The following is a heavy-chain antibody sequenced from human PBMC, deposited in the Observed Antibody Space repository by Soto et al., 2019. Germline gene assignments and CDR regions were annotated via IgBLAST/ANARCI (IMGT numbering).Heavy chain of an antibody. CDR1: GFTFSSYD. V-gene: IGHV3-13*01. CDR3: ARGRPLRFLEWSQYYFDY. CDR2: IGTAGDT. D-gene: IGHD3-3*01. Sequence: GGSLRLSCAASGFTFSSYDMHWVRQATGKGLEWVSAIGTAGDTYYPGSVKGRFTISRDSAKNSLYLQMNSLRAGDTAVYYCARGRPLRFLEWSQYYFDYWGQGTLVTVSS. J-gene: IGHJ4*02.